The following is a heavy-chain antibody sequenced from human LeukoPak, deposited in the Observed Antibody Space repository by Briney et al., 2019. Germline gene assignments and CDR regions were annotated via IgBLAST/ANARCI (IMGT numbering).Heavy chain of an antibody. CDR1: GGTFSSYA. Sequence: GASVKVSCNASGGTFSSYAISWVRQAPGQGLEWMGEIIPIFGTANYAQKFQGRVTITADKSTSTVYMELSSLRSDDTAVYYCARDQVGYFGAVITFDYYYYYYMDVWGKGTTVTVS. D-gene: IGHD3-10*01. CDR3: ARDQVGYFGAVITFDYYYYYYMDV. CDR2: IIPIFGTA. V-gene: IGHV1-69*06. J-gene: IGHJ6*03.